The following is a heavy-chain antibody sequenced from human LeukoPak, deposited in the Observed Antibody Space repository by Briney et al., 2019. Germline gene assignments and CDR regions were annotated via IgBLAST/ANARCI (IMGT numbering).Heavy chain of an antibody. CDR2: FSRSGPDT. CDR3: AKGSLGSWYYFDY. D-gene: IGHD6-13*01. Sequence: GGSLRLSCAASGFTFGSSAISCVRQAPGKGPEWVSTFSRSGPDTYYADSVKGRFTIFRDNSKNTLYLQMNSLTAEDTAVYYCAKGSLGSWYYFDYWGQGTLVTVSS. V-gene: IGHV3-23*01. J-gene: IGHJ4*02. CDR1: GFTFGSSA.